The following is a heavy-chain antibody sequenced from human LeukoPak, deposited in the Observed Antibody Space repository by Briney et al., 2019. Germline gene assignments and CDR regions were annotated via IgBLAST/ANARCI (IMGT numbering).Heavy chain of an antibody. CDR1: GFTFSSYS. CDR3: ARDSPAVTLTREYYYGMAV. CDR2: ISGGSAYI. Sequence: PGGALRVSCIASGFTFSSYSMNWVRQAPGKELEWVSLISGGSAYIYHAGSVKGRSTFSIDNARNSLYLQVNSLRAEDTAVYYCARDSPAVTLTREYYYGMAVCGQPTTLT. D-gene: IGHD4-17*01. J-gene: IGHJ6*02. V-gene: IGHV3-21*01.